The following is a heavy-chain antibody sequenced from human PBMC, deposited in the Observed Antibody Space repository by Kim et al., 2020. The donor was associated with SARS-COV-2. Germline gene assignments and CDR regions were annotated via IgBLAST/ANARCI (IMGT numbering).Heavy chain of an antibody. D-gene: IGHD1-26*01. V-gene: IGHV1-24*01. J-gene: IGHJ4*02. CDR1: GYTLTELS. CDR3: ATQGVVVWSIVGATTYRYFDY. Sequence: ASVKVSCKVSGYTLTELSMHWVRQAPGKGLEWMGGFDPEDGETIYAQKFQGRVTMTEDTSTDTAYMELSSLRSEDTAVYYCATQGVVVWSIVGATTYRYFDYWGQGTLVTVSS. CDR2: FDPEDGET.